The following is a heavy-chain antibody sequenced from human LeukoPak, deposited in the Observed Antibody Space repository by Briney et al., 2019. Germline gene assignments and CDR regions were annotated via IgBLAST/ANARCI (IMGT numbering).Heavy chain of an antibody. CDR2: ILYDGSNK. D-gene: IGHD6-13*01. CDR3: AKEVVAAAGPIDY. CDR1: GFTFSSYG. J-gene: IGHJ4*02. Sequence: GGALRLSCAASGFTFSSYGMHWGRPAPGKGVEGGGVILYDGSNKYYADSVKGRFTISRDNSKNTLYLQMNSLRAEDTAVYYCAKEVVAAAGPIDYWGQGTLVTVSS. V-gene: IGHV3-30*18.